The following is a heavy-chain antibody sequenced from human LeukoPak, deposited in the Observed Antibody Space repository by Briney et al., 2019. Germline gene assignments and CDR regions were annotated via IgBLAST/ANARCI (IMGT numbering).Heavy chain of an antibody. CDR3: ARENGDYGVPFDF. V-gene: IGHV3-48*03. D-gene: IGHD4/OR15-4a*01. Sequence: PGGSLRLSCAGSGFTFSNYEVNWVRQAPGKGLEWISYISSTGRTKYYADSVKGRFTVSRDNAKTSLYLQMSSLRTEDTAVYYCARENGDYGVPFDFWGQGTLVAVSS. CDR1: GFTFSNYE. J-gene: IGHJ4*02. CDR2: ISSTGRTK.